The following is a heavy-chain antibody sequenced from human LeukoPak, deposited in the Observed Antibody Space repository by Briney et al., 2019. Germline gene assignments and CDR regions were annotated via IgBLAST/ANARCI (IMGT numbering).Heavy chain of an antibody. V-gene: IGHV1-24*01. CDR1: GYTLTELS. CDR2: FDPEDGET. J-gene: IGHJ3*02. D-gene: IGHD6-19*01. CDR3: ATEILNSSGWTERPFDI. Sequence: ASVKVSCKVSGYTLTELSMHWVRQAPGKGLEWMGGFDPEDGETIYAQKFQGRVTMTEDTSTDTAYMELSSLRSEGTAVYYCATEILNSSGWTERPFDIWGQGTMVTVSS.